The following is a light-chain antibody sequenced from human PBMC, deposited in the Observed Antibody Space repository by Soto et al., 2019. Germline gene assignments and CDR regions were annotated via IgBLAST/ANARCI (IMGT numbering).Light chain of an antibody. CDR3: QQYKDWPTYT. CDR1: QSVSYN. CDR2: GAS. J-gene: IGKJ2*01. Sequence: IVMTQSPATLSVSPGERATLSCRASQSVSYNLAWYQQKPGQAPRLLIFGASIRATGVPARFSDGGSGTEFTLTISSLQSEDFAIYYCQQYKDWPTYTFGQGTNLEIK. V-gene: IGKV3-15*01.